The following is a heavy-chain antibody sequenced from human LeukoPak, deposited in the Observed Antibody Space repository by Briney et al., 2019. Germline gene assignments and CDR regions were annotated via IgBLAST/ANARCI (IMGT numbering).Heavy chain of an antibody. CDR1: GFTFSSYA. J-gene: IGHJ4*02. V-gene: IGHV3-23*01. CDR3: AKDGSYGDFDF. Sequence: GGSLRLSCAASGFTFSSYAMGWVRQAPGKGLEWVSGITESDDNTYYADSVKGRFTISRDKSKNMLLLQMNSLTAEDTAIYYCAKDGSYGDFDFWGQGTLVTVSP. CDR2: ITESDDNT. D-gene: IGHD4-17*01.